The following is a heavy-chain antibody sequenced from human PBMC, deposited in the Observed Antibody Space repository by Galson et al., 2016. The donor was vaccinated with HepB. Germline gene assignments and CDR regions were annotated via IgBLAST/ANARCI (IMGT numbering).Heavy chain of an antibody. CDR1: GFTFGEYA. CDR3: GTTIYYYYGMDV. J-gene: IGHJ6*02. CDR2: IRSKADGGTI. D-gene: IGHD1-1*01. Sequence: SLRLSCAASGFTFGEYALSWVRQAPGKGLEGVGCIRSKADGGTIEYAASVKGRFTISRDDSKSIAYLQMNSLKTEDTAVYYCGTTIYYYYGMDVWGQGTTVTVSS. V-gene: IGHV3-49*04.